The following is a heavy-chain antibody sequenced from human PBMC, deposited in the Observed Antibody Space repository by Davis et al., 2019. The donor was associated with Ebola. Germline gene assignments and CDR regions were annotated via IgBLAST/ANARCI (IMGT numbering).Heavy chain of an antibody. D-gene: IGHD3-22*01. V-gene: IGHV3-48*01. CDR2: ISSSSSTI. CDR1: GFTFSSYS. Sequence: GGSLRLSCAASGFTFSSYSMNWVRQAPGKGLEWVSYISSSSSTIYYADSVKGRFTIARDNSKNTLYLQMNSLRAEDTAVYYCARVRRITMIVVVTPDAFDIWGQGTMVTVSS. CDR3: ARVRRITMIVVVTPDAFDI. J-gene: IGHJ3*02.